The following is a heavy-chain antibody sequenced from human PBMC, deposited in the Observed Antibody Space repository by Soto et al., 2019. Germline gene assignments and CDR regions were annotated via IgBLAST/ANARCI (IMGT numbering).Heavy chain of an antibody. CDR2: IYNSVST. V-gene: IGHV4-38-2*01. CDR3: ARNSSGWSFDS. D-gene: IGHD6-19*01. Sequence: SETLSLTCAVSGDSINNNYYWGWIRKPPGKGLEWIASIYNSVSTHYNPPLRSRVTISIDTSKNQFSLKMSSVTAADTAVYYCARNSSGWSFDSWGQGTRVTVSS. CDR1: GDSINNNYY. J-gene: IGHJ4*02.